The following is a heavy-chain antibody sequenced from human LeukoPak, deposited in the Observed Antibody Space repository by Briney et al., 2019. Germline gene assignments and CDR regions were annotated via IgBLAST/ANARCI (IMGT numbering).Heavy chain of an antibody. CDR3: ARGGYYYGSGSYQDY. D-gene: IGHD3-10*01. J-gene: IGHJ4*02. Sequence: SETLSLTCAVYGGSFSGYYWSWIRQPPGKGLEWIGEINHSGSTNYNPSLKSRVTISVDTSKNQFSLKLSSVTAADTAVYYCARGGYYYGSGSYQDYWGQGTLVTVSS. CDR1: GGSFSGYY. V-gene: IGHV4-34*01. CDR2: INHSGST.